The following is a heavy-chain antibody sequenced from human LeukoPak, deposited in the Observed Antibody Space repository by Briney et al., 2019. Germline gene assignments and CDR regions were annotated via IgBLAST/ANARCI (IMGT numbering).Heavy chain of an antibody. J-gene: IGHJ5*02. Sequence: SETLSLTCTVSGGSISSSSYYWGWIRQPPGKGLEWIGCIYYSGSTYYNPSLKSRVTISVDTSKNQFSLKLSSVTAADTAVYYCARHNYYGSGSYYNRYSNWFDPWGQGTLVTVSS. CDR1: GGSISSSSYY. CDR2: IYYSGST. V-gene: IGHV4-39*01. CDR3: ARHNYYGSGSYYNRYSNWFDP. D-gene: IGHD3-10*01.